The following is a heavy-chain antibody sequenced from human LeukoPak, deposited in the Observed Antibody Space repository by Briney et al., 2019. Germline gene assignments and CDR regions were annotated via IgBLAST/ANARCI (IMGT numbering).Heavy chain of an antibody. CDR1: GFTFGNYA. CDR3: ARGLAAAGTAY. J-gene: IGHJ4*02. Sequence: GGSLRLSCSVSGFTFGNYAMHWVRQAPGKGLEWVSGINWNGGSTGYADSVKGRFTISRDNAKNSLYLQMNSLRAEDTALYYCARGLAAAGTAYWGQGTLVTVSS. D-gene: IGHD6-13*01. CDR2: INWNGGST. V-gene: IGHV3-20*04.